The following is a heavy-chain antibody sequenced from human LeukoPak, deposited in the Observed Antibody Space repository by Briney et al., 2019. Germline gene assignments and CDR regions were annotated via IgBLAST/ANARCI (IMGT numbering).Heavy chain of an antibody. V-gene: IGHV4-59*01. CDR2: VSYTGRT. Sequence: SETLSPTCPVSGGSLSGDYSGWLRQPPGRRLDWVGYVSYTGRTKYNPSLRSRVTISIETSKNQFSLKLTSVTSADTAVYYCARLLDNDISGAPDTFDVWGQGTTVIVSS. J-gene: IGHJ3*01. CDR3: ARLLDNDISGAPDTFDV. CDR1: GGSLSGDY. D-gene: IGHD3-22*01.